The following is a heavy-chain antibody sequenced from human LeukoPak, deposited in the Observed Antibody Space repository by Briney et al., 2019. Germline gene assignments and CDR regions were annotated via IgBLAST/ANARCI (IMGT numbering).Heavy chain of an antibody. D-gene: IGHD1-26*01. V-gene: IGHV4-34*01. Sequence: SETLSLTFAVYGDSFSAYYWSWLRQSPGKGLEWIGEVNHGGSTNYNPSLKSRVTISVDTSKNQFSLKLASVTAADSGVYYCAREGGSNTLRFDYWGQGTLIGVSS. CDR2: VNHGGST. CDR3: AREGGSNTLRFDY. J-gene: IGHJ4*02. CDR1: GDSFSAYY.